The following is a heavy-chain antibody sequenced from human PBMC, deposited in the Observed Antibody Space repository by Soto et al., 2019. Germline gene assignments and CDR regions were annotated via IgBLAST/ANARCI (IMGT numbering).Heavy chain of an antibody. D-gene: IGHD1-26*01. CDR3: ARDSWELLYGYFHH. J-gene: IGHJ1*01. CDR2: INAGNGNT. V-gene: IGHV1-3*01. CDR1: GYTFSSYA. Sequence: ASVKVSCKASGYTFSSYAMHWVRQAPGQRPEWMRWINAGNGNTKYSQKFQGRVTITRDTSASTAYMELSSLRSEDTAVYYCARDSWELLYGYFHHWGQGTLVTVSS.